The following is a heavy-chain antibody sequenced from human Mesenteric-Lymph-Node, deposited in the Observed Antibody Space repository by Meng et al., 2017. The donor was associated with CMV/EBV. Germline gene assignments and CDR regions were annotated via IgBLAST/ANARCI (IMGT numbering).Heavy chain of an antibody. V-gene: IGHV4-61*01. Sequence: SGGSVSSGSYYWSWIRQPPGKGLEWIGYIYYGGSTNYNPSLKSRVTISVDTSKNQFSLKLSSVTAADTAVYYCARTLNYDILTGYWYWGQGTLVTVSS. J-gene: IGHJ4*02. CDR2: IYYGGST. D-gene: IGHD3-9*01. CDR1: GGSVSSGSYY. CDR3: ARTLNYDILTGYWY.